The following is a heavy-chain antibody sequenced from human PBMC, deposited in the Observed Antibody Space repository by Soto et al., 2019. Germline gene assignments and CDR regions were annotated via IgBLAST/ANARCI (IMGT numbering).Heavy chain of an antibody. V-gene: IGHV3-73*01. CDR3: TSLISAAQDY. D-gene: IGHD3-10*01. J-gene: IGHJ4*02. CDR1: GFVFKDSS. CDR2: IRDRAYNYAT. Sequence: EVLLVESGGGVVQPGGSLKLSCAASGFVFKDSSIHWVRQASGKGLEWVGRIRDRAYNYATAYTASVKGRFTVSRDDSNNTAYLQMDSLKTEDTAIYYCTSLISAAQDYWGQGTLVTVSS.